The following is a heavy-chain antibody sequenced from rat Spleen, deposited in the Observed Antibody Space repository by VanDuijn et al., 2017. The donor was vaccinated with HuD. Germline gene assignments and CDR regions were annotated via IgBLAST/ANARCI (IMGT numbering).Heavy chain of an antibody. J-gene: IGHJ2*01. CDR2: ISPGGVST. CDR1: GFTFSNYG. Sequence: EVQLVESGGGLVQPGNSLKLSCVASGFTFSNYGMHWIRQAPTKGLEWVTSISPGGVSTFYRDSVKGRFTISRDNAKSTLYLQMDSLRSEDTATYYCATHTMALGDYWGQGVMVTVSS. D-gene: IGHD1-7*01. CDR3: ATHTMALGDY. V-gene: IGHV5-19*01.